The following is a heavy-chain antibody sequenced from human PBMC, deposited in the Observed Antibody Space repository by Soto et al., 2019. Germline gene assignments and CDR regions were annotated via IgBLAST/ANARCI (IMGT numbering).Heavy chain of an antibody. J-gene: IGHJ5*02. CDR3: ARLSRPNYYDTSGFFKDNWFDP. D-gene: IGHD3-22*01. CDR2: IIPIVETP. CDR1: GGTFNSYD. Sequence: ASVKVSCKASGGTFNSYDINWVRQAPGQGLEWMGGIIPIVETPKYAQKFQGRVTITADESTNTVYMELSSLRSEDTAMYYCARLSRPNYYDTSGFFKDNWFDPWAREPWSPSPQ. V-gene: IGHV1-69*13.